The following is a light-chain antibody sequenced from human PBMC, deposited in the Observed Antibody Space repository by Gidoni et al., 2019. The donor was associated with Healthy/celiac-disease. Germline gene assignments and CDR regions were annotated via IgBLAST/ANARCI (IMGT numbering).Light chain of an antibody. CDR1: SLRSYY. CDR2: GKN. CDR3: NSRDSSGNPLYV. J-gene: IGLJ1*01. Sequence: SSELTQDPAFSVALGQTVRITCQGDSLRSYYASWYQQKPGQAPVLVIYGKNNRPSGIPDRFSGSSSGNTASLTITGAQAEDEADYYCNSRDSSGNPLYVFGTGTKVTVL. V-gene: IGLV3-19*01.